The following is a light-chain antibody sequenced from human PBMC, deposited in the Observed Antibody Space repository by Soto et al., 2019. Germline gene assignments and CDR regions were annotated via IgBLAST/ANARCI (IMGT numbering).Light chain of an antibody. CDR1: QSIRSR. CDR2: GAS. Sequence: DIQMTQSPSTVSASVGDRVNLTCRASQSIRSRLAWYQQKPGKAPSLLISGASTLQSGVPSRFSGSGSGTDFTLTISRLEPEDFAVYYCQQYGSPPITFGQGTRLEIK. CDR3: QQYGSPPIT. V-gene: IGKV1-5*01. J-gene: IGKJ5*01.